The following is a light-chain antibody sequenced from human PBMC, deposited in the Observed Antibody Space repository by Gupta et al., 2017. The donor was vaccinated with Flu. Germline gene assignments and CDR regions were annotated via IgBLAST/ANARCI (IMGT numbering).Light chain of an antibody. CDR2: EVS. CDR3: SSYTSSSTLVV. CDR1: SSDVGGYNH. Sequence: QSALTQPASVSGSPGQSITLSCTRTSSDVGGYNHVSWYQQHPGKAPKLMIYEVSNRPSGVSNRFSGSKSGNTASLTISGLQAEDEADYYCSSYTSSSTLVVFGGGTKLTVL. J-gene: IGLJ2*01. V-gene: IGLV2-14*01.